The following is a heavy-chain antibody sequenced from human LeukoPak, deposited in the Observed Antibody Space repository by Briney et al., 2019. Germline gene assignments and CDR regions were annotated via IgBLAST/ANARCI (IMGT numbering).Heavy chain of an antibody. D-gene: IGHD1-26*01. CDR1: GFTFSSYS. CDR3: ARAGVVGVRDAFDI. Sequence: PGGSLRLSCAASGFTFSSYSMNWVRQAPGKRLEWVSYISSSSSTIYYADSVKGRFTISRDNAKNSLYLQMNSLRDEDTAVYYCARAGVVGVRDAFDIWGQGTMVTVSS. CDR2: ISSSSSTI. J-gene: IGHJ3*02. V-gene: IGHV3-48*02.